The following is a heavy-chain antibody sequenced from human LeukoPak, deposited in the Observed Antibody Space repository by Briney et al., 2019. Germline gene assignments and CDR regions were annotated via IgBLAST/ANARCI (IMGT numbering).Heavy chain of an antibody. CDR2: IQQDGTEK. V-gene: IGHV3-7*01. CDR3: ARDNGYYDFWSGYGGNWFDP. Sequence: GGSLRLSCAASGFTFSNYWMSWVRQAPGKGLEWVANIQQDGTEKYYVDSVKGRFTISRDNAKNSLYVQMNSLRAEDTAVYYCARDNGYYDFWSGYGGNWFDPWGQGTQVTVSS. CDR1: GFTFSNYW. J-gene: IGHJ5*02. D-gene: IGHD3-3*01.